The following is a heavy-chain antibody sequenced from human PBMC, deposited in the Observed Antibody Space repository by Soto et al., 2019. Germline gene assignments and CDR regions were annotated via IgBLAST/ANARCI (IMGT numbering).Heavy chain of an antibody. D-gene: IGHD5-12*01. CDR3: ARISRGYDGSSFDY. CDR2: ISGSSDTI. CDR1: GFTFSSYS. J-gene: IGHJ4*02. Sequence: HPGGSLRLSCAASGFTFSSYSMSWVRQAPGKGLEWVSYISGSSDTIYYADSVKGRFTISRDNAKNSLYLQVNSLRDEDTAGYYCARISRGYDGSSFDYWGQGTLVTVSS. V-gene: IGHV3-48*02.